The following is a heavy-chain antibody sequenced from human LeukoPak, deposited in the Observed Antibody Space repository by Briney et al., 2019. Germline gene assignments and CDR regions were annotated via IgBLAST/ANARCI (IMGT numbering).Heavy chain of an antibody. J-gene: IGHJ4*02. CDR1: GFTFSSYS. CDR2: ISSSSSTI. D-gene: IGHD3-3*01. CDR3: ARGSKRFLEWLLYFDY. V-gene: IGHV3-48*01. Sequence: GGSLRLSCAASGFTFSSYSMNWVRQAPGKGLEWVSYISSSSSTIYYADSVKGRFTISRDNAKNSLYLQMNSLRAEDTAVYYCARGSKRFLEWLLYFDYWGQGTLDTVSS.